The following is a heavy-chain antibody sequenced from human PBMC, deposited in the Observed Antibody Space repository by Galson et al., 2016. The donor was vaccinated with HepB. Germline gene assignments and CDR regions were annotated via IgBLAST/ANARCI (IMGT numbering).Heavy chain of an antibody. J-gene: IGHJ4*02. Sequence: SLRLSCAASGFTLSNSAMRWVRQAPGKGLEWVANINEDENKKNYVDSVKGRFTISRDNAKNSMYLQMNSLRAEDTAVYYCARKGGIYSPWGYWGQGTLVTVSS. D-gene: IGHD3-10*01. CDR1: GFTLSNSA. CDR2: INEDENKK. CDR3: ARKGGIYSPWGY. V-gene: IGHV3-7*05.